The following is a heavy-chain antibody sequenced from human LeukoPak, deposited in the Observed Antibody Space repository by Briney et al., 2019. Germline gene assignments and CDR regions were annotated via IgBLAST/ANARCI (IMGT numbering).Heavy chain of an antibody. Sequence: ASVKVSCKASGYTFTNYYMHWVRQAPGQGPEWMGKINPSGGSTSYAQKFQGRVTMTRDTSTSTVYMELSSLTSEDTAVYYCARTDYGDYRWYFDLWGRGTLVTVSS. CDR1: GYTFTNYY. CDR3: ARTDYGDYRWYFDL. V-gene: IGHV1-46*01. J-gene: IGHJ2*01. D-gene: IGHD4-17*01. CDR2: INPSGGST.